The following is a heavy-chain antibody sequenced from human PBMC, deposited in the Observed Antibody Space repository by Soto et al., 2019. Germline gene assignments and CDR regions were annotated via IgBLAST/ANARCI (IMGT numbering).Heavy chain of an antibody. CDR1: GGSLSGYF. CDR2: INHSGST. V-gene: IGHV4-34*01. J-gene: IGHJ6*03. D-gene: IGHD3-3*01. Sequence: QVHLEQWGAGLLKPSETLSLTCAVYGGSLSGYFWSWVRQPPGKGLEWIGEINHSGSTNSNPSLQSRVTISADTSKHQFSLRLSSVTAADSGIYYCASYHYYDFWIGSRHYMDVWGRGTTVTVSS. CDR3: ASYHYYDFWIGSRHYMDV.